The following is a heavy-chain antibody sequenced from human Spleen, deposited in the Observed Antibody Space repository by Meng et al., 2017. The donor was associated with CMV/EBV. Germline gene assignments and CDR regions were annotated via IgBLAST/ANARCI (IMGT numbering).Heavy chain of an antibody. D-gene: IGHD2-8*01. CDR2: MRQDGNEN. J-gene: IGHJ2*01. V-gene: IGHV3-7*03. CDR1: GFTFSNYW. Sequence: GGSLRLSCVGSGFTFSNYWVTWVRQAPGKGLEWVANMRQDGNENHYVGSVKGRFTISRDNAKNSMSLQMNSLTAEDTAVYYCAKENGWYLDLWGRGTLVTVSS. CDR3: AKENGWYLDL.